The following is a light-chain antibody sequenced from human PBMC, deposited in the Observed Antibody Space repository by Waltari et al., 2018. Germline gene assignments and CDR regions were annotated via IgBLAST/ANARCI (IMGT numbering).Light chain of an antibody. J-gene: IGLJ1*01. Sequence: QSALTQPASVSGSPGQSITISCTGTSNDVGGYNYVSWYQQHPGKAPKPMIYDVSDRPSGGSIRFPGSKSGNTASLTISGLQAADEAEYYCTSYATGSSYIFGGGTKVTVL. CDR2: DVS. V-gene: IGLV2-14*03. CDR1: SNDVGGYNY. CDR3: TSYATGSSYI.